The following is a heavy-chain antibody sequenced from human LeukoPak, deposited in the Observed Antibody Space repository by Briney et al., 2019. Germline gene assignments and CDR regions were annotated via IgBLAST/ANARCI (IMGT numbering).Heavy chain of an antibody. J-gene: IGHJ1*01. CDR2: INTDGST. CDR1: SLHVSNNY. Sequence: GGSLRLSCVASSLHVSNNYISWVRQVPGKGPEWVSIINTDGSTLDADSVKGRFTISRDNAKNSLYLQMNSLRAEDTAVYYCARGRHYYDSSLYGGHFQHWGQGTLVTVSS. V-gene: IGHV3-66*01. D-gene: IGHD3-22*01. CDR3: ARGRHYYDSSLYGGHFQH.